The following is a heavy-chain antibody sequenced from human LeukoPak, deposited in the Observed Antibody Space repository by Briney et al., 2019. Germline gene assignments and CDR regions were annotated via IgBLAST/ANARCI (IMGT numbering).Heavy chain of an antibody. Sequence: KPGESLKISCKGSGYSFTSYWIGWVRQMPGKGLEWMGIIYPGGSDTRYGPSFQGQVTISADKSISTAYLQWSSLKASDTAMYYCARGDYDSSGYYQPLHYYYYMDVWGKGTTVTVSS. CDR2: IYPGGSDT. V-gene: IGHV5-51*03. CDR3: ARGDYDSSGYYQPLHYYYYMDV. D-gene: IGHD3-22*01. J-gene: IGHJ6*03. CDR1: GYSFTSYW.